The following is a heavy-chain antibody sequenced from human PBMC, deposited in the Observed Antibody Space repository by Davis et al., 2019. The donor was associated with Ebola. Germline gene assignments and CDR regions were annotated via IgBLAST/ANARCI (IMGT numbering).Heavy chain of an antibody. V-gene: IGHV5-51*01. D-gene: IGHD6-13*01. Sequence: GESLKISCKGSGYSFTSYWISWVRQMPGKGLEWMGIIYSGDSDTRYSPSFEGQVTISVDRSICTAYLQWSSLKASDTAMYYCARQESLYGSIDYWGQGTLVTVSS. CDR3: ARQESLYGSIDY. J-gene: IGHJ4*02. CDR1: GYSFTSYW. CDR2: IYSGDSDT.